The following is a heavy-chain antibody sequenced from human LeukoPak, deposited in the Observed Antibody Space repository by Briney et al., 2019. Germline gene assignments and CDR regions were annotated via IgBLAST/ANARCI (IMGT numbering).Heavy chain of an antibody. CDR1: RDIFTSYY. D-gene: IGHD6-13*01. Sequence: ASVKVSCKASRDIFTSYYIHWVRQAPGQGLEWMGWINPDSGGTEYAQKFQGRATMTSDTSISTAYMELTRLRSDDTAVYYCARDRGSSWYVDYWGQGTLVTVSS. V-gene: IGHV1-2*02. J-gene: IGHJ4*02. CDR2: INPDSGGT. CDR3: ARDRGSSWYVDY.